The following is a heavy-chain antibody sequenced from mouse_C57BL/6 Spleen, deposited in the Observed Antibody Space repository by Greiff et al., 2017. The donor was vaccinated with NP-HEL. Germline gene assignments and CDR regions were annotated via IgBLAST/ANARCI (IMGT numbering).Heavy chain of an antibody. V-gene: IGHV14-1*01. D-gene: IGHD2-2*01. J-gene: IGHJ2*01. Sequence: VQLQQSGAELVRPGASVKLSCTASGFNIKDYYMHWVKQRPEQGLEWIGRIDPEDGDTEYAPKFQGKATMTADTSSNTAYLQLSSLTSEDTAVYYCTTSMVTTFSYFDYWGQGTTLTVSS. CDR2: IDPEDGDT. CDR1: GFNIKDYY. CDR3: TTSMVTTFSYFDY.